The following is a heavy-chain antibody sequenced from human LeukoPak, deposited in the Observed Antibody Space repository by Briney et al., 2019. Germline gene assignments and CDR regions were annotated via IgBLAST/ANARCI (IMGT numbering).Heavy chain of an antibody. CDR2: ISSSSSTI. D-gene: IGHD6-19*01. Sequence: GGSLRLSCAASGFTFSSYSMNWVRQAPGKGLEWVSYISSSSSTIYYADSVKGRFTISRDNSKNTLYLQMNSLRAEDTAVYYCAKVLDGGYSSGWHPFDYWGQGTLVTVSS. CDR3: AKVLDGGYSSGWHPFDY. CDR1: GFTFSSYS. J-gene: IGHJ4*02. V-gene: IGHV3-48*01.